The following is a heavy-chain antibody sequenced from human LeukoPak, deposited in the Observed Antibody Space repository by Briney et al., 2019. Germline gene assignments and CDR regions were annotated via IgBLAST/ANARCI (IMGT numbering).Heavy chain of an antibody. D-gene: IGHD3-10*01. CDR2: MNPNSGNT. CDR1: GYTFTSYD. V-gene: IGHV1-8*03. J-gene: IGHJ6*03. CDR3: ARVKGSWFGVYYYYMDV. Sequence: GASVKVSCKASGYTFTSYDINWVRQATGQGLEWMGWMNPNSGNTGYAQKFQGRVTITRNTSISTAYMELSSLRSEDTAVYYCARVKGSWFGVYYYYMDVWGKGTRSPSP.